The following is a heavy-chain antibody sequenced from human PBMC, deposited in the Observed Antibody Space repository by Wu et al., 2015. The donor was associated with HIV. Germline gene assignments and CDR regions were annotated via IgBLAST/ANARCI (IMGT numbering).Heavy chain of an antibody. CDR1: GYTFTSYY. CDR2: INPSGGST. CDR3: ARETRSSGWGWGFDY. D-gene: IGHD6-19*01. V-gene: IGHV1-46*01. Sequence: QVQLVQSGAEVKKPGASVKVSCKASGYTFTSYYMHWVRQAPGQGLEWMGIINPSGGSTSYAQKFQGRVTMTRDTSTSTVYMELSSLRSEDTAVYYCARETRSSGWGWGFDYWGQGTLVTVSS. J-gene: IGHJ4*02.